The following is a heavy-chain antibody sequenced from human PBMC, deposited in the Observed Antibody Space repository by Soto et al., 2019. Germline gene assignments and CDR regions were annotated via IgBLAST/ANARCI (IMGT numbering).Heavy chain of an antibody. CDR2: ISSSGSTI. Sequence: GGSLRLSCAASGFTFSDYYMSWIRQAPGKGLEWVSYISSSGSTIYYADSVKGRFTISRDNAKNSLYLQMNSLRAEDTAVYYWARTYSGYDSRTVYFDYWGQGTLVTVSS. D-gene: IGHD5-12*01. CDR1: GFTFSDYY. V-gene: IGHV3-11*01. J-gene: IGHJ4*02. CDR3: ARTYSGYDSRTVYFDY.